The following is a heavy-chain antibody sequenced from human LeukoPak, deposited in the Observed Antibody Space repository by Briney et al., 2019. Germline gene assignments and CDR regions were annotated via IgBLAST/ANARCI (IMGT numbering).Heavy chain of an antibody. CDR1: GGSISSSSYY. Sequence: PSETLSLTCTVSGGSISSSSYYWGWIRQPPGKGLEWIGSIYYSGSTYYNPSLKSRVTISVDTSKNQFSLKLSSVTAADTAVYNCARRDPWYYFDYWGQGTLVTVSS. CDR2: IYYSGST. CDR3: ARRDPWYYFDY. J-gene: IGHJ4*02. V-gene: IGHV4-39*01.